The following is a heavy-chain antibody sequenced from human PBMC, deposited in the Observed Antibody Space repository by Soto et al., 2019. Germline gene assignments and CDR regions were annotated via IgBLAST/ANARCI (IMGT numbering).Heavy chain of an antibody. CDR2: ISGSGGST. Sequence: PGGSLRLSCAASGFTFSSYAMSWVRQAPGKGLEWVSAISGSGGSTYYADSVKGRFTISRDNSKNTLYLQMNSLRAEDTAVYYCAKGDRSGSYYSRHDAFDIWGQGTMVTVS. CDR3: AKGDRSGSYYSRHDAFDI. J-gene: IGHJ3*02. CDR1: GFTFSSYA. D-gene: IGHD1-26*01. V-gene: IGHV3-23*01.